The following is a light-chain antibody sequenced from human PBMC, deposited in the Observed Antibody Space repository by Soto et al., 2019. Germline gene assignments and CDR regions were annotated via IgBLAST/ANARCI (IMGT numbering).Light chain of an antibody. CDR1: QSVSSSY. V-gene: IGKV3-20*01. CDR2: GAS. CDR3: QQYGRSPFT. Sequence: EIVLTQSPGTLSLSPGERATLSCRASQSVSSSYLAWYQQKPGQAPRLLIYGASSRATGIPGRFSGSGSGTDFNLTISRLEPEDFAVYYWQQYGRSPFTFGPGTKVDIK. J-gene: IGKJ3*01.